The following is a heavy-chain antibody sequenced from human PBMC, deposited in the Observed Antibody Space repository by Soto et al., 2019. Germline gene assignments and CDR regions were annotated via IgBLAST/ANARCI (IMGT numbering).Heavy chain of an antibody. CDR1: GGSFSGYY. CDR2: IYHSGST. CDR3: ARDYYDSSGHDNWFDP. Sequence: SETLSLTCAVYGGSFSGYYWSWIRQPPGKGLEWIGSIYHSGSTYYNPSLKSRVTISVDTSRNQFSLKLSSVTAADTAVYYCARDYYDSSGHDNWFDPWGQGTLVSVSS. J-gene: IGHJ5*02. D-gene: IGHD3-22*01. V-gene: IGHV4-34*01.